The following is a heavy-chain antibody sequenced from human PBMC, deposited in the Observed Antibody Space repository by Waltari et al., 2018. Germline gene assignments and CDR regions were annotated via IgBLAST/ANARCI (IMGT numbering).Heavy chain of an antibody. V-gene: IGHV4-38-2*01. CDR1: GYSISSGYY. Sequence: QVQLQESGPGLVKPSETLSLTCAVSGYSISSGYYWGWIRQPPGKGLEWIGSIYHSGSTYYNPALKSRVTISVDTSKNQFSLKLSSVTAADTAVYYCAISIAARLNWFDPWGQGTLVTVSS. D-gene: IGHD6-6*01. CDR2: IYHSGST. CDR3: AISIAARLNWFDP. J-gene: IGHJ5*02.